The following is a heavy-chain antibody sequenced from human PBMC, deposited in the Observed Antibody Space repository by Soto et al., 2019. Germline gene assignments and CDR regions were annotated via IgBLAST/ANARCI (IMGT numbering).Heavy chain of an antibody. CDR2: AAYSGGT. CDR1: GASISSGGYF. Sequence: PSETLSLTCTVPGASISSGGYFWGWVRQPPGKGLVWIGSAAYSGGTYKNPSLKIRVTVSVATSKNQFSLKLTSVTAADTAVYYCAKVVVGATSHSDFDSWGQGTLVTVSS. D-gene: IGHD2-15*01. CDR3: AKVVVGATSHSDFDS. J-gene: IGHJ4*02. V-gene: IGHV4-39*01.